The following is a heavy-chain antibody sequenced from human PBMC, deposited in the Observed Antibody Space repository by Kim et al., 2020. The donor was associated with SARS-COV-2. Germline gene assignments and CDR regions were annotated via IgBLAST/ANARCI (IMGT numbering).Heavy chain of an antibody. V-gene: IGHV3-30*18. CDR2: ISYDGSNK. D-gene: IGHD3-10*01. CDR3: AKDGSPELYYGSGKMGDGMDV. Sequence: GGSLRLSCAASGFTFSSYGMHWVRQAPGKGLEWVAVISYDGSNKYYADSVKGRFTISRDNSKNTLYLQMNSLRAEDTAVYYCAKDGSPELYYGSGKMGDGMDVWGQGTTVTVSS. J-gene: IGHJ6*02. CDR1: GFTFSSYG.